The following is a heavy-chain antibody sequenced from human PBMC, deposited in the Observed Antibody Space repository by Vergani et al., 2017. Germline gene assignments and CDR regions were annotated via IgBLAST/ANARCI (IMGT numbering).Heavy chain of an antibody. CDR1: GFTFSSYS. J-gene: IGHJ4*02. D-gene: IGHD6-13*01. V-gene: IGHV3-21*01. CDR2: ISSSSSYI. CDR3: ARAKVAAGEIDY. Sequence: EVQLVESGGGLVKPGGSLRLSCAASGFTFSSYSMNWVRQAPGKGLEWVSSISSSSSYIYYADSVKGRFTISRDNAKNSLYLQMNSLRAEDTAVYYCARAKVAAGEIDYWGQGTLVTVSS.